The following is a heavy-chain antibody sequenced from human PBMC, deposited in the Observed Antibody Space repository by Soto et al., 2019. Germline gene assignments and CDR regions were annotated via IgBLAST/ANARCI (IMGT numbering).Heavy chain of an antibody. CDR3: AINVDTAIAYGMDV. CDR2: ISSSGSTI. J-gene: IGHJ6*02. Sequence: QVQLVESGGGLAKPGGSLRLSCAASGFTFSDYYMSWIREAPGKGLEWVSYISSSGSTIYYADSVKGRFTISRDNAKNSLYLQMNSLRAEDTAVYYCAINVDTAIAYGMDVWGQGTTVSVSS. CDR1: GFTFSDYY. V-gene: IGHV3-11*01. D-gene: IGHD5-18*01.